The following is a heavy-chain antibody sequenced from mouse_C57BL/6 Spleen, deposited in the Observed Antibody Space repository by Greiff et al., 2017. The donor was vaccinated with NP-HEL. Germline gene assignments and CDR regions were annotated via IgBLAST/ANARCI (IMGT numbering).Heavy chain of an antibody. Sequence: VQLQQPGAELVKPGASVKMSCKASGYTFTSYWITWVKQRPGQGLEWIGDIYPGSGSTNYNEKFKSKATLTVDTSSSPAYMQLSSLTSEDCAVYYCARRDYYGPYWYFDVWGTGTTVTVSS. J-gene: IGHJ1*03. CDR2: IYPGSGST. D-gene: IGHD1-1*01. V-gene: IGHV1-55*01. CDR1: GYTFTSYW. CDR3: ARRDYYGPYWYFDV.